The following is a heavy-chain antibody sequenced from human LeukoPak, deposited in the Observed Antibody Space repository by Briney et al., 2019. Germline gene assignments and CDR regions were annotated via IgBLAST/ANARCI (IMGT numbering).Heavy chain of an antibody. CDR1: VYTLTIYG. CDR2: IGAYNGNT. D-gene: IGHD6-19*01. CDR3: AIAAITVAGTRYFLH. J-gene: IGHJ1*01. V-gene: IGHV1-18*01. Sequence: GASVTVSFKASVYTLTIYGISWVRQAPGQGREGMGWIGAYNGNTNYAHNLQGRVTFTTDTSTATAYMELRSLPSDDTAVYYCAIAAITVAGTRYFLHWGQGTLVAVSS.